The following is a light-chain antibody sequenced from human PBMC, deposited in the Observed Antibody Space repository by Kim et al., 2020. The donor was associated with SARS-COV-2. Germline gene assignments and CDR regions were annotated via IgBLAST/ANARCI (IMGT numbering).Light chain of an antibody. CDR1: QSISHW. CDR3: QQYDEYPWT. Sequence: DIQMTQSPSTLSASVGDRVTISCRASQSISHWLAWYKQTSGKAPKVIIYGTSDLESGVPSRFSGCGSGTQFTLTITSLQPDDFAIYYCQQYDEYPWTFGQGTKVDIK. J-gene: IGKJ1*01. CDR2: GTS. V-gene: IGKV1-5*03.